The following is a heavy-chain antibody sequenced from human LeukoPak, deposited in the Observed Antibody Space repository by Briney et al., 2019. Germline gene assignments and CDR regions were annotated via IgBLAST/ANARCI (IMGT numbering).Heavy chain of an antibody. Sequence: SESLSLTCAVYGGSFSGYYWSWIRQPPGKGLEWIGEINHSGSTNYNPSLKSRVTISVDTSKNQFSLKLSSVTAADTAVYYCANSGYSSSWYEYGHYYYMDVWGKGTTVTVSS. CDR2: INHSGST. J-gene: IGHJ6*03. D-gene: IGHD6-13*01. CDR3: ANSGYSSSWYEYGHYYYMDV. CDR1: GGSFSGYY. V-gene: IGHV4-34*01.